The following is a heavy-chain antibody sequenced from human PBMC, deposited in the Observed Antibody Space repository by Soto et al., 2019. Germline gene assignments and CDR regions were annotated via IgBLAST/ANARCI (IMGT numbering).Heavy chain of an antibody. CDR2: IVPNVGTV. J-gene: IGHJ4*03. D-gene: IGHD3-3*01. CDR1: GGTLSSFINYP. CDR3: ARRDTSGFLRYFDN. V-gene: IGHV1-69*06. Sequence: SVKVSCKASGGTLSSFINYPINWVRQAPGQGLEWMGGIVPNVGTVNYAQKFQGRVTVTADKSTGTAYMELSSLRSEDSALYYCARRDTSGFLRYFDNWGQGTLVTVSS.